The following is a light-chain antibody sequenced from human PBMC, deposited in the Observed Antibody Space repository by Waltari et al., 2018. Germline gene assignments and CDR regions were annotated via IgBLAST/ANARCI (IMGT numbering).Light chain of an antibody. V-gene: IGLV2-11*01. CDR1: SSDVGGYNY. Sequence: QSALTQPRSVSGSPGQSVTISCTGTSSDVGGYNYVSWYQQHPGKAPKLMTYVVSKRPSGVPDRFSGSKSGNTASLTISGLQAEDEADYYCCSYAGSYVVFGGGTKLTVL. J-gene: IGLJ2*01. CDR2: VVS. CDR3: CSYAGSYVV.